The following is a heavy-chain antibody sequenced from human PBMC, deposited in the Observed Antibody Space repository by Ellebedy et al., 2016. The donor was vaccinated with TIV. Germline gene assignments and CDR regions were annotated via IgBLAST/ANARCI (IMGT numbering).Heavy chain of an antibody. CDR3: ARCMVVASTGGTYFDY. D-gene: IGHD6-19*01. V-gene: IGHV1-18*01. CDR1: GYTFTSYG. J-gene: IGHJ4*02. Sequence: ASVKVSXXASGYTFTSYGISWVRQAPGQGLEWMGWISAYNGNTNYAQKLQGRVTMTTDTSTSTAYMELRSLRSDDTAVYYCARCMVVASTGGTYFDYWGQGTLVTVSS. CDR2: ISAYNGNT.